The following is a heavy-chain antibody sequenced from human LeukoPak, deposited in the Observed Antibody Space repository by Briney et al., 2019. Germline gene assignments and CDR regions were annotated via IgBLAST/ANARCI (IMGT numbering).Heavy chain of an antibody. J-gene: IGHJ3*02. CDR2: INPNSGGT. CDR1: GYTFTGYY. D-gene: IGHD3-10*01. Sequence: GASVKLSCKASGYTFTGYYMHRVRQAPGQGLEWMGWINPNSGGTNYAQRFQGRGTMTRDTSISTAYMELSRLRSDDTAVYYCASVGFDDAFDIWGQGTMVTVSS. CDR3: ASVGFDDAFDI. V-gene: IGHV1-2*02.